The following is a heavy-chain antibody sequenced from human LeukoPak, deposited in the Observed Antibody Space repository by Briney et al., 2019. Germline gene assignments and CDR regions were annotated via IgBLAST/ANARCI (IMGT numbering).Heavy chain of an antibody. Sequence: SGPTLVNPTQTLTLTCTFSGFSLSTSGMCVSWIRQPPGEALEWLARIDWDDDKYYSTSLRTRVSISKDTSKEQVVLQMTNMDPGDTATYYCARLIAASSYFDYWGQGMLVTVSS. CDR1: GFSLSTSGMC. D-gene: IGHD6-13*01. CDR2: IDWDDDK. V-gene: IGHV2-70*11. J-gene: IGHJ4*02. CDR3: ARLIAASSYFDY.